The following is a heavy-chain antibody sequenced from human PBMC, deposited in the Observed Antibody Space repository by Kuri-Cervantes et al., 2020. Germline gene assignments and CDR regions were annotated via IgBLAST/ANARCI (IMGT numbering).Heavy chain of an antibody. CDR1: GYTSTGYY. Sequence: ASVKVSCKASGYTSTGYYMHWVRQAPGQGLEWMGWVNPNSGGTNYAQKFQGRVTMTRDTSISTAYMELSRLRSDDTAVYYCARDGVGDTAMAYYYYGMDVWGQGTTVTVSS. V-gene: IGHV1-2*02. CDR2: VNPNSGGT. D-gene: IGHD5-18*01. CDR3: ARDGVGDTAMAYYYYGMDV. J-gene: IGHJ6*02.